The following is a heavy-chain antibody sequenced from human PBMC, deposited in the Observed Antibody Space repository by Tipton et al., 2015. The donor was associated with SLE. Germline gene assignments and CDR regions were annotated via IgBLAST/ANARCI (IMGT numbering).Heavy chain of an antibody. V-gene: IGHV4-4*02. CDR2: IYHSGST. D-gene: IGHD1-20*01. CDR1: GGSISRNNW. Sequence: SLRLSCAVFGGSISRNNWWSWVRQPPGKGLEWIGEIYHSGSTNYNPSLKSRVTISVDTSKNHFSLKLNSVTAADTAVYYCARVGPGITGRGDVWGQGTTVTVSS. J-gene: IGHJ6*02. CDR3: ARVGPGITGRGDV.